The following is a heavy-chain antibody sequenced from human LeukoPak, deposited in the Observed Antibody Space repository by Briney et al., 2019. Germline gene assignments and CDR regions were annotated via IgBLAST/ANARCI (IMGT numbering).Heavy chain of an antibody. CDR1: GFTFSSYC. Sequence: PGGSLRLSCAASGFTFSSYCMSWVRQAPGKGLEWVSSISSSSSYIYYADSVKGRFTISRDNAKNSLYLQMNSLRAEDTAVYYCARAAYERGRTEYMDVWGKGTTVTISS. J-gene: IGHJ6*03. CDR2: ISSSSSYI. CDR3: ARAAYERGRTEYMDV. V-gene: IGHV3-21*01. D-gene: IGHD2-15*01.